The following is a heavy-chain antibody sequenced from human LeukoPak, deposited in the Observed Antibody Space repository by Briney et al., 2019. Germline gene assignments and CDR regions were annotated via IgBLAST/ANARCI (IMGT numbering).Heavy chain of an antibody. CDR1: GFSLSSQW. D-gene: IGHD3-16*01. CDR2: IKEDGSQK. CDR3: ARAFS. V-gene: IGHV3-7*01. Sequence: AGGSLRLSCAASGFSLSSQWMSWVRQAPGKGPEWVANIKEDGSQKSYVDSVKGRFTISRDNAKNSLYLQMNSLRAEVTAVYYCARAFSWGQGTLVTVSS. J-gene: IGHJ5*02.